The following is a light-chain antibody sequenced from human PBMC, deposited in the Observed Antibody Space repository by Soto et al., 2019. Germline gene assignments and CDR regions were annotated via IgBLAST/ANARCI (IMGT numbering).Light chain of an antibody. J-gene: IGKJ5*01. V-gene: IGKV3-11*01. CDR3: QERINRRPVST. CDR2: DAS. Sequence: EIVLTQSPATLSLSPGERATLSCRASQSFSSYLAWYQQKPGQAPRLLIYDASKRAAGIPARFSGRGSGPYFTLTISSLEPEDFAVYYCQERINRRPVSTFGQGTRREMK. CDR1: QSFSSY.